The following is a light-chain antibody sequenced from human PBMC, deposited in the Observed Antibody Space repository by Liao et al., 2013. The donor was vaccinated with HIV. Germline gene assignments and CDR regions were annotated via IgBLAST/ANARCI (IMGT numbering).Light chain of an antibody. J-gene: IGLJ1*01. CDR1: GLGDKY. CDR3: QAWDSNTAV. CDR2: QDT. Sequence: SYAVTQPPSVSVSPGQTASITCSGDGLGDKYASWYQQKPGQSPVLVIYQDTKRPSGIPVRFSGSFSGNTATLTISETQPVDEADYFCQAWDSNTAVFGPGTKVTVL. V-gene: IGLV3-1*01.